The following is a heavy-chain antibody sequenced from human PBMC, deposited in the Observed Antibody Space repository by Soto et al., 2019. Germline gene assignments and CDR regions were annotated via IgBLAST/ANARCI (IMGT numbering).Heavy chain of an antibody. CDR3: ATTILTGYYYYGMDV. Sequence: GESLEISCKGSGYSFTSYWIGWVRQMPGKGLEWMGIIYPGDSDTRYSPSFQGQVTISADKSISTAYLQWSSLKAPDTAMYYCATTILTGYYYYGMDVWGQGTTVTVSS. CDR1: GYSFTSYW. J-gene: IGHJ6*02. CDR2: IYPGDSDT. V-gene: IGHV5-51*01. D-gene: IGHD3-9*01.